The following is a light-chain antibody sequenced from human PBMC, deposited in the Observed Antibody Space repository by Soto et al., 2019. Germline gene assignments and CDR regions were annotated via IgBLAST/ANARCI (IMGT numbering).Light chain of an antibody. CDR2: EDN. CDR3: CSFTTTSTHV. CDR1: SSDIGAYDY. V-gene: IGLV2-14*01. Sequence: QTELTQPAALSGSPGQSITLSCTGTSSDIGAYDYVSWFQQHPGKAPKLMISEDNNRPSGVSNRFSGSKSGNTAYLTISGLQVEDEAEYFCCSFTTTSTHVFGTGTKVTVL. J-gene: IGLJ1*01.